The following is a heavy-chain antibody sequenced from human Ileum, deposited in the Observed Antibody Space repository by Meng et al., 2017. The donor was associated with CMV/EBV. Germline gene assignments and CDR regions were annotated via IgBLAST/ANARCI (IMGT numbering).Heavy chain of an antibody. V-gene: IGHV3-20*04. J-gene: IGHJ6*02. Sequence: GESLKISCAASGFTFDDYGMSWVRQAPGKGLEWVSGINWNGGSTGYADSVKGRFTISRDNAKNSLYLQMNSLRAEGTALYYCARVGDSPYYYYGMDVWGQGTTVTVSS. CDR2: INWNGGST. CDR3: ARVGDSPYYYYGMDV. CDR1: GFTFDDYG. D-gene: IGHD3-10*01.